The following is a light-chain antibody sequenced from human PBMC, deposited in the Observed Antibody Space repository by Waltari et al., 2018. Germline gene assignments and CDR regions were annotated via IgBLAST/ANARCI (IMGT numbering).Light chain of an antibody. V-gene: IGKV1-5*03. Sequence: DIQMTQSPSTLSASVGDRVIFRCRASQSISTWLAWYQQKPGKARKLLTYKASTLESGVPSRFSGSGSGTEFTLTISSLQPEDFATYYCQQYNSYSLLSFGGGTKVEIK. J-gene: IGKJ4*01. CDR2: KAS. CDR1: QSISTW. CDR3: QQYNSYSLLS.